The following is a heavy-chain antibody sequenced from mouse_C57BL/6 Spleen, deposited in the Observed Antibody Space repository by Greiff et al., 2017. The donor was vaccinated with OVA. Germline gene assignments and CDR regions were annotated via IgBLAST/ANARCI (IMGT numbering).Heavy chain of an antibody. J-gene: IGHJ4*01. CDR2: IYPGSGST. CDR3: AREEVLLQGAMGY. CDR1: GYTFTSYW. D-gene: IGHD1-1*01. V-gene: IGHV1-55*01. Sequence: QVQLQQSGAELVKPGASVKMSCKASGYTFTSYWITWVKQRPGQGLEWIGDIYPGSGSTNYNEKFKSKATLTVDTSSSTAYMQLSSLTSEDSAVXYCAREEVLLQGAMGYWGQGASVTVSS.